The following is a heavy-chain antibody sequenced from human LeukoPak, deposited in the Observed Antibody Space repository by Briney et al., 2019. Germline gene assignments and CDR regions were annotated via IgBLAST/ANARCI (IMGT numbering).Heavy chain of an antibody. V-gene: IGHV3-9*01. CDR3: ALGWYAIDY. J-gene: IGHJ4*02. CDR2: ITWNRDNI. D-gene: IGHD6-19*01. Sequence: GGSLRLSCTVSGFTFDDYAMHWVRHTPGKGLEWVAGITWNRDNIGYGDSVKGRFTISRDNARNLVYLEMHSLRAEDTALYYCALGWYAIDYWGQGTLVTVSS. CDR1: GFTFDDYA.